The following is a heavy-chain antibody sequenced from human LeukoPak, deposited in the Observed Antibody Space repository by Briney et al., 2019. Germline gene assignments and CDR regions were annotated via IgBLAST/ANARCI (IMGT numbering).Heavy chain of an antibody. Sequence: VSVKVSCKASGYTFTGYYMHWVRQAPGQGPEWMGWINPNSGGTNYAQKFQGRVTMTRDTSISTAYMELSRLRSDDTAVYYCARECSSTSCHLWPDYWGQGTLVTVSS. CDR2: INPNSGGT. J-gene: IGHJ4*02. V-gene: IGHV1-2*02. D-gene: IGHD2-2*01. CDR3: ARECSSTSCHLWPDY. CDR1: GYTFTGYY.